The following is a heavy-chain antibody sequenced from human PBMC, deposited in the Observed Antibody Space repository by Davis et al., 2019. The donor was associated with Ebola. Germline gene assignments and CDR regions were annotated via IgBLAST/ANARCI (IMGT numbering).Heavy chain of an antibody. D-gene: IGHD6-13*01. CDR1: GGSVSSGSYY. V-gene: IGHV4-61*01. CDR3: ARMGSSSSSSYFYYMDV. CDR2: IYYSGST. Sequence: PSETLSLTCTVSGGSVSSGSYYWSWIRQPPGKGLEWIGYIYYSGSTNYNPSLKSRVTISVDTSKNQFSLKLSSVTAADTAVYYCARMGSSSSSSYFYYMDVWGKGTTVTVSS. J-gene: IGHJ6*03.